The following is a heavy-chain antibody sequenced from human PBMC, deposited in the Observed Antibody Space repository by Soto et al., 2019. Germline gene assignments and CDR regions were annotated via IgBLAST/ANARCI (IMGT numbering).Heavy chain of an antibody. CDR3: ARDAKSVETTGGFDY. J-gene: IGHJ4*02. V-gene: IGHV3-33*01. Sequence: QVQLVDSGGGVVQPGRSLRLSCAASGFIFSSYGMHWVRQAPGKGLEWAAGIWFDGSNKYYADSVKGRFTISRDNSRNTLYLQMNGLRAEDTAVYYCARDAKSVETTGGFDYWGQGTLVTVSS. D-gene: IGHD1-26*01. CDR2: IWFDGSNK. CDR1: GFIFSSYG.